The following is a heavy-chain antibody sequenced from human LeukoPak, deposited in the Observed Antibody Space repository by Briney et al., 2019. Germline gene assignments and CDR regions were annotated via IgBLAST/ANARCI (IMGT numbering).Heavy chain of an antibody. J-gene: IGHJ4*02. D-gene: IGHD6-13*01. V-gene: IGHV4-4*07. CDR2: IYTSGST. CDR3: ARIRAAAGPRHFDY. CDR1: GGSISSYY. Sequence: SETLSLTCTVSGGSISSYYWSWIRQPAGKGLEWIGRIYTSGSTNYNPSLKSRVTMSVDTSKNQFSLKLSSVTAADTAVYYCARIRAAAGPRHFDYWGQGTLVTVSS.